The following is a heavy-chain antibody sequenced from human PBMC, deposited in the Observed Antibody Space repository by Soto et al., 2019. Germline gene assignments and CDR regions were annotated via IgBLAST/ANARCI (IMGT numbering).Heavy chain of an antibody. V-gene: IGHV4-59*08. CDR2: IYYSGST. J-gene: IGHJ4*02. CDR3: ARLFGALDY. CDR1: GGSISSYY. Sequence: SETLSLTCTVSGGSISSYYWSWIRQPPGKGLEWIGYIYYSGSTNYNPSLKSRVTISVDTSKNQFSLKLSSVTAADTAVYYCARLFGALDYWGQGTLVTVSS. D-gene: IGHD3-16*01.